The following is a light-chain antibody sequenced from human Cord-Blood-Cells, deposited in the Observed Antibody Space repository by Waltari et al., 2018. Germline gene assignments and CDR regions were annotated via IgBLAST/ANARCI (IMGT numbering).Light chain of an antibody. V-gene: IGLV2-14*01. J-gene: IGLJ3*02. CDR1: SSDAGGYHY. CDR2: DVS. Sequence: QSALPQPASVSGSPGQSITIPCTGTSSDAGGYHYVSWYQQHPGQAPKLMIYDVSNRPSGVSNRFSGSKSGNTASLTISGLQAEDEADYYCSSYTSSSTWVFGGGTKLTVL. CDR3: SSYTSSSTWV.